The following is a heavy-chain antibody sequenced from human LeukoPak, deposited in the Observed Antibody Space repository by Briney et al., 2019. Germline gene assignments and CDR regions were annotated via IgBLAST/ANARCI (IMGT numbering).Heavy chain of an antibody. CDR3: GRDVRHTYDY. J-gene: IGHJ4*02. V-gene: IGHV1-2*02. CDR1: GYTFTGFF. CDR2: INPNSGDT. Sequence: GASVKVSCKASGYTFTGFFVHWVRQGPGQGFEWMGWINPNSGDTNYAQKFQGRVSMTRDTSISTEYMELSSLTSDDTAVYYCGRDVRHTYDYWGQGTLVTVSS. D-gene: IGHD3-10*02.